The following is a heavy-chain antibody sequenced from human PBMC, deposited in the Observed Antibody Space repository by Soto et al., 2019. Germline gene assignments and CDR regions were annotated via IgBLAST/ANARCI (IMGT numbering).Heavy chain of an antibody. V-gene: IGHV3-23*01. D-gene: IGHD2-15*01. CDR1: GLTFSSYA. CDR3: ANRPEYCSGGSCYFDY. CDR2: ISGSGGST. J-gene: IGHJ4*02. Sequence: EVQLLESGGGLVQPGGSLRLSCAASGLTFSSYAMSWVRQAPGKGLEWVSAISGSGGSTYYADSVKGRFTISRDNSKNTLYLQMNSLRAEDTAVYYCANRPEYCSGGSCYFDYWGQGTLVTVSS.